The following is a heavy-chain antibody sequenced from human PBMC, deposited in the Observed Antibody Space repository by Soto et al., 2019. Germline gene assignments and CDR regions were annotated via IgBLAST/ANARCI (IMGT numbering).Heavy chain of an antibody. J-gene: IGHJ4*01. CDR3: ARVPELIEAAGTSFEY. CDR2: INHSGST. Sequence: SETVSLTCAVYGGSFSGYYWSWIRQPAGEGLEWVGEINHSGSTNYNPSLKSRVTISVDTSKNRFSLNLSSVTAADTAVYYCARVPELIEAAGTSFEYWGHGTLVTVSS. D-gene: IGHD6-13*01. V-gene: IGHV4-34*01. CDR1: GGSFSGYY.